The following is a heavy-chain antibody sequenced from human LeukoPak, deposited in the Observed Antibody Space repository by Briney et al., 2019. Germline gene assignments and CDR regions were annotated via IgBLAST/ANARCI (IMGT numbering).Heavy chain of an antibody. CDR3: ARGDGYNIFDY. J-gene: IGHJ4*02. V-gene: IGHV3-53*01. D-gene: IGHD5-24*01. CDR2: FYVGGAT. CDR1: GFSVSNNY. Sequence: GGSLRLSCAASGFSVSNNYMSWVRQAPGKGLEWVSVFYVGGATYYADSVKGRFTISRANSENALYLQMNSLRAEDTAVYYCARGDGYNIFDYWGQGTLVTV.